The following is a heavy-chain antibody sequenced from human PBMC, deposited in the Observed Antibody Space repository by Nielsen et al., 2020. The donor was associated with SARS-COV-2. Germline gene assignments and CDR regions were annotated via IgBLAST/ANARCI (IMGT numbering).Heavy chain of an antibody. CDR2: IYYSGST. J-gene: IGHJ3*02. Sequence: SETLSLTCTVSGGSISSYYWSWIRQPPGKGLEWIGYIYYSGSTNYNPSLKSRVTISVDTSKNQFSLKLSSVTAADTAVYYCARRRGIVVVPADPDAFDIWGQGTMVTVSS. V-gene: IGHV4-59*08. CDR3: ARRRGIVVVPADPDAFDI. D-gene: IGHD2-2*01. CDR1: GGSISSYY.